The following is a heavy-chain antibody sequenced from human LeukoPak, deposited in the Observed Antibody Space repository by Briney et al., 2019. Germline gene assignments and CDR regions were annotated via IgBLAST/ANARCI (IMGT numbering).Heavy chain of an antibody. J-gene: IGHJ6*04. Sequence: ASVKVSCKASGYTFTGYYMHWVRQAPGQGLGWMGWINPDSGGTNYAQKFQGWVTMTRDTSISTAYMELSRLRSDDTAVYYCARGNVAAAGIFYYYYGMDVGGKGTTVTVSS. D-gene: IGHD6-13*01. V-gene: IGHV1-2*04. CDR1: GYTFTGYY. CDR2: INPDSGGT. CDR3: ARGNVAAAGIFYYYYGMDV.